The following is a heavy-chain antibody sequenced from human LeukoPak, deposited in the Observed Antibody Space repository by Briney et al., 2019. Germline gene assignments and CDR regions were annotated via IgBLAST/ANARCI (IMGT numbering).Heavy chain of an antibody. CDR3: ARLVASITSFDY. CDR2: IYYSGST. D-gene: IGHD2-21*01. V-gene: IGHV4-39*01. J-gene: IGHJ4*02. Sequence: SETLSLTCTVSGGSISSSSYYWGWIRQPPGKGLEWIGSIYYSGSTYYNPSLKSRVAISVDTSKNQFSLKLSSVTAADTAVYYCARLVASITSFDYWGQGTLVTVSS. CDR1: GGSISSSSYY.